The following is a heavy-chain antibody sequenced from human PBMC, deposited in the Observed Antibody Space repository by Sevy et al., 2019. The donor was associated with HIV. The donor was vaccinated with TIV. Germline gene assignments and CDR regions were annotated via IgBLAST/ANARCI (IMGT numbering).Heavy chain of an antibody. CDR3: ARDPDPIPGVSFDI. CDR1: GFTLSNHW. V-gene: IGHV3-7*01. CDR2: INQHGNEK. Sequence: GGSLRLSCPASGFTLSNHWMNWVRQAPGKGLEWVANINQHGNEKYYVDSVKGRFTISRDNAKNSLYLQMDSLRVEDTAVYYCARDPDPIPGVSFDIWGQGTMVTVSS. J-gene: IGHJ3*02.